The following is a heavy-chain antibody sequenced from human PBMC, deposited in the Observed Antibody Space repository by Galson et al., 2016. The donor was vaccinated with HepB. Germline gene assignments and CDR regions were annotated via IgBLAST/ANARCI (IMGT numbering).Heavy chain of an antibody. CDR1: SGSFSDYY. CDR2: INHSEIT. V-gene: IGHV4-34*01. CDR3: ARVPRSDLWFGELLRWYFDL. J-gene: IGHJ2*01. Sequence: SETLSLTCAVYSGSFSDYYWSWIRQPPGKGLEWIGDINHSEITNYNPSLKSRVTISVDTSKNQFSLNLSSVTAADTAVYYCARVPRSDLWFGELLRWYFDLWGRGTLVTVSS. D-gene: IGHD3-10*01.